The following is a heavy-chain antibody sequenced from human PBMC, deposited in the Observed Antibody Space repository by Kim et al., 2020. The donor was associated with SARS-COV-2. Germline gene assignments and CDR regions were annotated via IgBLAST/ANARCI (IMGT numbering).Heavy chain of an antibody. J-gene: IGHJ4*02. V-gene: IGHV3-23*01. CDR2: ISGSGGST. Sequence: GGSLRLSCAASGFTFSSYAMSWVRQAPGKGLEWVSAISGSGGSTYYADSVKGRFTISRDNSKNTLYLQMNSLRAEDTAVYYCANCLGVGYYYDSSGYHWGQGTLVTVSS. CDR3: ANCLGVGYYYDSSGYH. CDR1: GFTFSSYA. D-gene: IGHD3-22*01.